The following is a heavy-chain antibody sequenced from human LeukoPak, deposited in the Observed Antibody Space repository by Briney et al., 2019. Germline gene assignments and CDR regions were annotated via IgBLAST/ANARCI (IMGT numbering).Heavy chain of an antibody. Sequence: GGSLRLSCAASGFTFSSYWMSWVRQAPGKGLEWVANIKQDGSKTYYVDSVKGRVTISRDNAKNSLYLQMNSLRAEDTAVYYCARISIVAAGDFDYWGQGTLVTVSS. CDR3: ARISIVAAGDFDY. D-gene: IGHD6-13*01. V-gene: IGHV3-7*05. CDR1: GFTFSSYW. CDR2: IKQDGSKT. J-gene: IGHJ4*02.